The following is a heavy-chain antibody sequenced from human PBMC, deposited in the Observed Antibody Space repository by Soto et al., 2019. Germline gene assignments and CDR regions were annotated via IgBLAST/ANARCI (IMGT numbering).Heavy chain of an antibody. CDR1: GGSFRNYG. D-gene: IGHD3-9*01. J-gene: IGHJ6*02. Sequence: QVQLVQSGAEVKKPGSSVRVSCKVSGGSFRNYGITWVRQSPGQGLEWMGGIMPVFGTAVYAQKFQGRVTISADELTTTASLELRSLISDYTAVYFCARARDYDLLTAREYALDVWGQGTTVTV. CDR3: ARARDYDLLTAREYALDV. CDR2: IMPVFGTA. V-gene: IGHV1-69*01.